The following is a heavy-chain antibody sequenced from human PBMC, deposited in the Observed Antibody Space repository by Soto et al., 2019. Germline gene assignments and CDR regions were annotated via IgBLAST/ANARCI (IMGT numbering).Heavy chain of an antibody. CDR3: ARPRAGDNMLYYYGMEV. D-gene: IGHD2-8*01. Sequence: QVQLVQSGAEVKKPGASVKVSCKASGYTFTSYDINWVRQATGQGLEWMGVMNPNSGNTGYAQKFQGRVTMTRNTPISTAYMDLSSLRSEYTAVYYCARPRAGDNMLYYYGMEVWGQGTTVNVSS. CDR2: MNPNSGNT. J-gene: IGHJ6*02. V-gene: IGHV1-8*01. CDR1: GYTFTSYD.